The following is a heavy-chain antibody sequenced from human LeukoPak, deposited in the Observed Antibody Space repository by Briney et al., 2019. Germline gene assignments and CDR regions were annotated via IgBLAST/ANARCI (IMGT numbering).Heavy chain of an antibody. J-gene: IGHJ5*02. CDR1: GFNFSNYW. CDR2: ISAYNGNT. V-gene: IGHV1-18*01. Sequence: PGGSLRLSCAVSGFNFSNYWMSWVRQAPGQGLEWMGWISAYNGNTNYAQKLQGRVTMTTDTSTSTAYMELRSLRSDDTAVYYRARAQRVPTKGWFDPWGQGTLVTVSS. CDR3: ARAQRVPTKGWFDP.